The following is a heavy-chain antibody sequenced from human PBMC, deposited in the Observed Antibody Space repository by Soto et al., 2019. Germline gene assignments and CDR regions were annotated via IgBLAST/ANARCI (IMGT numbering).Heavy chain of an antibody. CDR3: ARLYGDYSGGY. J-gene: IGHJ4*02. D-gene: IGHD4-17*01. CDR2: IIPILGIA. CDR1: GGTFSSYT. V-gene: IGHV1-69*02. Sequence: QVQLVQSGAEVKKPGSSVKVSCKASGGTFSSYTISWVRQAPGQGLEWMGRIIPILGIANYAQKFQGRVTITAYKSTSTAYMELSSLSSEDTAVYYCARLYGDYSGGYWGQGTLVTVSS.